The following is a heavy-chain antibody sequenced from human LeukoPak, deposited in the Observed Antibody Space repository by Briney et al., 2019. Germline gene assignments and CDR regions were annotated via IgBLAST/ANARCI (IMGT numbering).Heavy chain of an antibody. D-gene: IGHD3-3*01. CDR3: AREGAPSYYDFWSGYQWYFDL. CDR1: GYTFTSYY. V-gene: IGHV1-46*03. CDR2: INLSGGST. Sequence: ASVKVSCKASGYTFTSYYMHRVRQAPGQGLEWMGIINLSGGSTSYAQKFQGRVTMTRPTTTTTVYMELSSLRSEDTAVYYCAREGAPSYYDFWSGYQWYFDLWGRGTLVTVSS. J-gene: IGHJ2*01.